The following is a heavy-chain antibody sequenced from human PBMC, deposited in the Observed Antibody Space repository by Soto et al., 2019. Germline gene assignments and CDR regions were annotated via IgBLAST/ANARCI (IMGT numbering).Heavy chain of an antibody. V-gene: IGHV4-59*01. CDR2: IYYTGST. CDR3: AYFNWYFDL. CDR1: GGSISSYF. Sequence: QVQLQESGPGLVKPSETLSLTCTVSGGSISSYFWSWIRHPPGKGLEWIGYIYYTGSTNYNPSLKSRVTVSVDTSKNQFSLQLSSVTAADTAVYYCAYFNWYFDLWGRGTLVTVSS. J-gene: IGHJ2*01.